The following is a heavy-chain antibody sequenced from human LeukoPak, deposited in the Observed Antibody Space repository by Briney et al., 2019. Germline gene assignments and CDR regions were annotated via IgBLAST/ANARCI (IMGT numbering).Heavy chain of an antibody. V-gene: IGHV1-18*01. J-gene: IGHJ4*02. CDR1: GYTFTSYG. Sequence: GASVKVSCKASGYTFTSYGISWVRQAPGQGLEWMGWISTYNANTNYAQKLQGRVTLTTDTSTSAAYMELRSLRSDDTAVYYCARARRYCSGGSCPPLIDYWGQGTLVTVSS. CDR2: ISTYNANT. CDR3: ARARRYCSGGSCPPLIDY. D-gene: IGHD2-15*01.